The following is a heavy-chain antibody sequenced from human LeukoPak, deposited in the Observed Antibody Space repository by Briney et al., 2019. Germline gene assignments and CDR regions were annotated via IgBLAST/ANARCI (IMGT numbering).Heavy chain of an antibody. Sequence: SETLSLTCAVYGGSFSGYYWSWIRQPPGKGLEWIGEINHSGSTNYNPSLKGRVTISVDTSKNQFSLKLSSVTAADTAVYYCARARNWNKYYFDYWGQGTLVTVSS. V-gene: IGHV4-34*01. CDR1: GGSFSGYY. CDR2: INHSGST. CDR3: ARARNWNKYYFDY. J-gene: IGHJ4*02. D-gene: IGHD1/OR15-1a*01.